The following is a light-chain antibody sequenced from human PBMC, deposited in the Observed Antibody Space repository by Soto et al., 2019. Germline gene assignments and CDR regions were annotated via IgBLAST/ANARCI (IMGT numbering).Light chain of an antibody. CDR3: SSYTSSSIHYV. V-gene: IGLV2-14*01. CDR1: SSDVGGYNY. CDR2: DVS. Sequence: QSVLTQPASVSGSPGQSITISCTGTSSDVGGYNYVSWYQQHPGKAPKLMIYDVSNRPSGVSNRFSGSKSGNTASLTISGFQAEDEADYYCSSYTSSSIHYVFGTGPKVTVL. J-gene: IGLJ1*01.